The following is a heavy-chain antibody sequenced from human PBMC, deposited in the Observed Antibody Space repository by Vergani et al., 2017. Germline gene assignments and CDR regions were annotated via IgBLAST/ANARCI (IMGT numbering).Heavy chain of an antibody. V-gene: IGHV1-45*02. J-gene: IGHJ5*02. D-gene: IGHD2-2*01. CDR3: ALAESSTSCINSVCITPETGSWFDP. CDR1: GYTFTYRY. CDR2: ITPFNGKT. Sequence: QMQLVQSGAEVKKTGSSVKVSCKASGYTFTYRYLHWVRQAPGQALEWMGRITPFNGKTNYAQKFQDRVTISRDRSMSTAYMERSSLRSEDTAMYYCALAESSTSCINSVCITPETGSWFDPWGQGTLVTVSS.